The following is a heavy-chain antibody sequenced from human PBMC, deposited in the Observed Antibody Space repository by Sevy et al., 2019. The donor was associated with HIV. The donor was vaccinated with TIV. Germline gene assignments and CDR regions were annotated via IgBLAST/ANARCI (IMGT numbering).Heavy chain of an antibody. CDR1: GFTVSSNY. CDR3: ARDLSYDSSCYYSGFVGFQH. Sequence: GGSLRLSCAASGFTVSSNYMSWVRQAPGEGLEWVSVIYSGGSTYYADSVKGQFTISRDNSKNTLYLQMYSLRAEVTAVYYCARDLSYDSSCYYSGFVGFQHWGQGTLVTVSS. J-gene: IGHJ1*01. V-gene: IGHV3-53*01. CDR2: IYSGGST. D-gene: IGHD3-22*01.